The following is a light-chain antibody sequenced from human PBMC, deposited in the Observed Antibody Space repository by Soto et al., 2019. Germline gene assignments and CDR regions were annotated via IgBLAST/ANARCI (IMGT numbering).Light chain of an antibody. V-gene: IGLV2-14*01. CDR1: GRDIGAYDY. Sequence: QSVLTQPASVSGSPGQSITISCTGSGRDIGAYDYVSWYQQHPGKAPKLLIYGVKNRPSGVSYRFSASKSAFTASLTISGLQAEDEAHYYCSSYTTSYFYVFGPGTKGTGL. J-gene: IGLJ1*01. CDR2: GVK. CDR3: SSYTTSYFYV.